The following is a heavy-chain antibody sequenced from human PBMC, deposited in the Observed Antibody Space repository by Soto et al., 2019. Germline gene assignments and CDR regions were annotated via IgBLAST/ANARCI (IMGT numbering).Heavy chain of an antibody. J-gene: IGHJ4*02. Sequence: GGSLRLSCAASGFTFSSYSMNWVRQAPGKGLEWVSSISSSSSYIYYADSVKGRFTISRDNAKNSLYLQMNSLRAEDTAVYYCARDQRLYEGGFDYWGQGTLVTVSS. D-gene: IGHD2-2*02. CDR1: GFTFSSYS. CDR3: ARDQRLYEGGFDY. CDR2: ISSSSSYI. V-gene: IGHV3-21*01.